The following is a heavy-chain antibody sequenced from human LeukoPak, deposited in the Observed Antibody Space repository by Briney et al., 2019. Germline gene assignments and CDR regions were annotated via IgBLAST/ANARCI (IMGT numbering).Heavy chain of an antibody. D-gene: IGHD3-22*01. J-gene: IGHJ4*02. CDR1: GGSISSSSYY. V-gene: IGHV4-39*07. CDR3: ARYEVVVNYFDY. CDR2: IYYSGST. Sequence: SETLSLTCTVSGGSISSSSYYWGWIRQPPGKGLEWIGSIYYSGSTYYNPSLKSRVTISVDTSKSQFSLKLSSVTAADTAVYYCARYEVVVNYFDYWGQGTLVTVSS.